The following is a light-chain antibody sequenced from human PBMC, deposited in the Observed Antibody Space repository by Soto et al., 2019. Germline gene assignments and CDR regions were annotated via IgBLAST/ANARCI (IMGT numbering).Light chain of an antibody. J-gene: IGKJ4*01. CDR2: TAS. CDR1: QGISSY. Sequence: DIQLTQSPSFLSASVGDRVTITCRASQGISSYLAWYQQKPGKAPNLLIYTASTLQSGVPSRFSGSGSGTEFTLTINSLQPEDSATYYCQRLHGYPLTFGGGTKVQI. V-gene: IGKV1-9*01. CDR3: QRLHGYPLT.